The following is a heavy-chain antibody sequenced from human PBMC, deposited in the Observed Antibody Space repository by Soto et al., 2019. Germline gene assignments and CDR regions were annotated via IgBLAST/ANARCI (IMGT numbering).Heavy chain of an antibody. V-gene: IGHV3-33*01. D-gene: IGHD7-27*01. CDR1: GFTFSSYA. CDR2: IWYDGSNK. Sequence: QVQLVESGGRVVQPGRSLRLSCATSGFTFSSYAMHWVRQAPGKGLEWVAVIWYDGSNKYYADSVKGRFTISRDNSKYALYLQMNSLRAEDAAVYYCASGDDAFDIWGQGTMVTVSS. CDR3: ASGDDAFDI. J-gene: IGHJ3*02.